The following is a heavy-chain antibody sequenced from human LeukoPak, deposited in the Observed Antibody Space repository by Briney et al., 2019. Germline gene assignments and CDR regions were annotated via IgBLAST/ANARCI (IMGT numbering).Heavy chain of an antibody. CDR3: ARGHPLLWFGEPLVYMDV. D-gene: IGHD3-10*01. J-gene: IGHJ6*03. CDR1: GFTFSSYW. V-gene: IGHV3-7*01. CDR2: IKQDGSEK. Sequence: GGSLRLSCAASGFTFSSYWMSWVRQAPGKGLEWVANIKQDGSEKYYVDSVKGRFTISRDNAKNSLYLQMNSLRAEDTAVYYCARGHPLLWFGEPLVYMDVWGKGTTVTVSS.